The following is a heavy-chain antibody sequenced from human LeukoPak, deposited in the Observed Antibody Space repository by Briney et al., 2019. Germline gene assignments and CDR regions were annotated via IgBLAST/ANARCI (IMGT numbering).Heavy chain of an antibody. D-gene: IGHD3-3*01. CDR1: GYTFPSYG. V-gene: IGHV1-18*01. J-gene: IGHJ6*02. CDR3: TTLDYDFWSGYPYYYGMDV. Sequence: ASVKVSFKASGYTFPSYGISWVRQAPGQGLEWMGWISAYNGNTNYSQKLQGRVTMTTDTSTSIAYLELRSLRSDDTAVYYCTTLDYDFWSGYPYYYGMDVWGQGTTVTVSS. CDR2: ISAYNGNT.